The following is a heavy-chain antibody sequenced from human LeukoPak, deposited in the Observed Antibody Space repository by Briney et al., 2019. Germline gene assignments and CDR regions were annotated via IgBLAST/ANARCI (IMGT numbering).Heavy chain of an antibody. CDR3: AKDWNGDFCYYYMDV. J-gene: IGHJ6*03. CDR1: GFTFSSYG. D-gene: IGHD4-17*01. CDR2: IRYDGSNK. Sequence: GGSLRLSCAASGFTFSSYGMHWVRQAPGKGLEWVAFIRYDGSNKYCADSVKGRFTISRDNSKNTLYLQMNSLRAEDTAVYYCAKDWNGDFCYYYMDVWGKGTTVTISS. V-gene: IGHV3-30*02.